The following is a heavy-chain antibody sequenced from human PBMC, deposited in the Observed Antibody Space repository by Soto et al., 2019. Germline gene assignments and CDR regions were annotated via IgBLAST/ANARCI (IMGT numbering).Heavy chain of an antibody. Sequence: QVQLQESGPGLVKPSQTLSLTCTVSGGSISSGGYYWSWIRQHPGKGLEWIGYIYYSGSTYYNPSLKSRVTISVDTSKNQFSLKLSSVTAADTAVYYCARGGLDYGDYYHYYYYMDVWGKGTTVTVSS. CDR3: ARGGLDYGDYYHYYYYMDV. CDR1: GGSISSGGYY. V-gene: IGHV4-31*03. CDR2: IYYSGST. J-gene: IGHJ6*03. D-gene: IGHD4-17*01.